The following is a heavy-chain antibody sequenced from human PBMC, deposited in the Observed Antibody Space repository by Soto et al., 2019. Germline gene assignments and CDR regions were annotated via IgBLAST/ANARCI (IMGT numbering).Heavy chain of an antibody. D-gene: IGHD2-2*01. J-gene: IGHJ4*02. V-gene: IGHV4-30-4*01. Sequence: SETLSLTCTVSGAAISSGDYYWNWIRQPPGKGLEWIGYIFNTAGTSYNTSLRSRLTISADTSKNQFSLRLSSVTAADTAVYYCATGTPMDIWGQGTLVTVS. CDR3: ATGTPMDI. CDR1: GAAISSGDYY. CDR2: IFNTAGT.